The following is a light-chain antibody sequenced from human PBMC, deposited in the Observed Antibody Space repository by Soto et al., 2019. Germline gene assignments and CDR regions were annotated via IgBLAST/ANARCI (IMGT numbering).Light chain of an antibody. V-gene: IGKV3-15*01. Sequence: EIVMTQSPATLSVSPGERATLSCRASQSLNGFLAWYQHKPGQAPRRLLYDTSTRATGVPARFSGSGSGTEFTLTISSLQSVDFAVYYCQQYNHWPLTFGQGTRLEIK. J-gene: IGKJ5*01. CDR3: QQYNHWPLT. CDR1: QSLNGF. CDR2: DTS.